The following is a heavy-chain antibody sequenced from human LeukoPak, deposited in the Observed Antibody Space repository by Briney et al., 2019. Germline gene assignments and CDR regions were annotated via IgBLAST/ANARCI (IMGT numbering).Heavy chain of an antibody. Sequence: TGGSLRLSCAASGFTFSSYAMSWVRQAPGKGLEWVSAISGNGGSTYYADSVKGRFTISRDNSKNTLYLQMNSLRAEDTAVYYCAKGPPNVVVPAAMVGSDWFDPWGQGTLVTVSS. CDR2: ISGNGGST. J-gene: IGHJ5*02. D-gene: IGHD2-2*01. V-gene: IGHV3-23*01. CDR3: AKGPPNVVVPAAMVGSDWFDP. CDR1: GFTFSSYA.